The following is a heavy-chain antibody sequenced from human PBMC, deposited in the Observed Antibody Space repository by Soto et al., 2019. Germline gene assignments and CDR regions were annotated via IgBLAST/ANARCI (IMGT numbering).Heavy chain of an antibody. V-gene: IGHV4-34*01. CDR1: GGSFSGYY. CDR2: VNHSGST. Sequence: SETLSLTCGVYGGSFSGYYWSWIRQPPGKGLEWFGEVNHSGSTNYNPSLKSRVTISVDTSKNQFSLKLSSVTAADTAVYYCARASGSTDFWSGYYRVDYYHYGMDVWGQGTTVT. CDR3: ARASGSTDFWSGYYRVDYYHYGMDV. D-gene: IGHD3-3*01. J-gene: IGHJ6*02.